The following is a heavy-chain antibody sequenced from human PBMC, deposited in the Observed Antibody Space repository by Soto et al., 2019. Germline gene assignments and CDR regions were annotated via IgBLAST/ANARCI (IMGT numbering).Heavy chain of an antibody. CDR3: ARLLGGYFDY. CDR2: ISYDGSNK. Sequence: QVQLVESGGGVVQPGRSLRLSCAASGFTFSSYAMHWVRQAPGKGLEWVAVISYDGSNKYYADSVKGRFTISRDNSKNTLYLQMNSLRADDTAVYYCARLLGGYFDYWGQGTLVTVSS. CDR1: GFTFSSYA. J-gene: IGHJ4*02. V-gene: IGHV3-30-3*01. D-gene: IGHD3-16*01.